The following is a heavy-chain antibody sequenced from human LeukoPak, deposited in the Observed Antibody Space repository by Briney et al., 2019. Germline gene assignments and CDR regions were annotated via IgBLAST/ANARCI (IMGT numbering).Heavy chain of an antibody. CDR1: GFTFSTSD. Sequence: GGSLRLSCAASGFTFSTSDRHWVRQVTGKGLEWVSAIGTGDDTYYLGSVKGRFTISRENAKNVLYLQMSSLRAEDTAVYYCAREIRETVVTRHYYYGIDVWGQGTTVTVSS. J-gene: IGHJ6*02. CDR3: AREIRETVVTRHYYYGIDV. V-gene: IGHV3-13*01. CDR2: IGTGDDT. D-gene: IGHD2-15*01.